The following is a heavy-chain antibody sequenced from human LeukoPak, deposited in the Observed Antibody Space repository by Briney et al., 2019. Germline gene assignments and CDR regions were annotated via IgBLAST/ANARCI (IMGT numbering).Heavy chain of an antibody. D-gene: IGHD4-17*01. CDR1: GGTFSSYA. J-gene: IGHJ4*02. CDR3: ARDNGDYWFDY. V-gene: IGHV1-2*02. Sequence: ASVKVSCKASGGTFSSYAISWVRQAPGQGLEWMGWINPNSGGTNYAQKFQGRVTMTRDTSISTAYMELTRLRSDDTAVYYCARDNGDYWFDYWGQGTLVTVSS. CDR2: INPNSGGT.